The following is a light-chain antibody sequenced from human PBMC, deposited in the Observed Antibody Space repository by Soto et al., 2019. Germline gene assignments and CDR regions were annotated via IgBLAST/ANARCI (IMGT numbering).Light chain of an antibody. CDR1: QGISNY. J-gene: IGKJ1*01. CDR3: QQFNSFPRT. Sequence: DIQLTQSPSFLSASEGDRVTVTCRASQGISNYLAWYQQKPGKAPKLLINVASTLQSGVPSRFSGSGSGTEFTLTISSLQTEDSATYYCQQFNSFPRTFGQGTKVDIK. CDR2: VAS. V-gene: IGKV1-9*01.